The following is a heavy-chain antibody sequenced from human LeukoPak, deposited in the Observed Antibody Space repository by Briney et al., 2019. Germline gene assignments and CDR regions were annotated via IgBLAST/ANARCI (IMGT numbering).Heavy chain of an antibody. J-gene: IGHJ4*02. Sequence: PGGSLRLSCAASGFTVSSNYMSWVRQAPGKGLEWVSLIYSGGSTYYADSVKGRFTISRDNSKSTLYLQMNSLRAEDTAVYYCARDSNPYYYDSSGYYYFDYWGQGTLVTVSS. D-gene: IGHD3-22*01. CDR2: IYSGGST. CDR1: GFTVSSNY. V-gene: IGHV3-53*05. CDR3: ARDSNPYYYDSSGYYYFDY.